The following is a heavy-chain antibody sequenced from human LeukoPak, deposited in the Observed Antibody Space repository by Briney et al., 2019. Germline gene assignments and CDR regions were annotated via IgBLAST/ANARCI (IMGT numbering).Heavy chain of an antibody. J-gene: IGHJ3*02. CDR2: FDPEDGET. D-gene: IGHD3-10*01. CDR1: GYTLTELS. Sequence: ASVKVSCKISGYTLTELSMYWVRQAPGKGLEWMGGFDPEDGETIYAQKFQGRVTMTEDTSTDTAYMELSSLRSEDTAVYYCAIPPGPYYYGSGSYAFDIWGQGTMVTVSS. V-gene: IGHV1-24*01. CDR3: AIPPGPYYYGSGSYAFDI.